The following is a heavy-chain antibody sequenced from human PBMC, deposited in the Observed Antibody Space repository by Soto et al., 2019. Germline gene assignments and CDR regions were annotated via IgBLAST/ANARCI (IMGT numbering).Heavy chain of an antibody. CDR1: GYTFTSYG. CDR3: ARDSLDFGCGGDCYSDAFDI. CDR2: ISAYNGNT. Sequence: ASVKVSCKASGYTFTSYGISWVRQAPGQGLEWMGWISAYNGNTNYAQKLQGRVTMTTDTSKSTAYMELRSLRSDDTAVYYCARDSLDFGCGGDCYSDAFDIWGQGTMVTVSS. D-gene: IGHD2-21*02. J-gene: IGHJ3*02. V-gene: IGHV1-18*01.